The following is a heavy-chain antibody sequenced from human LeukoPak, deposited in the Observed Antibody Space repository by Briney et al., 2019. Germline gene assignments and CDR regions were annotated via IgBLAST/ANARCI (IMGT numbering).Heavy chain of an antibody. J-gene: IGHJ4*02. CDR2: IVVGSGNT. CDR3: ATYCGGDCYNDY. D-gene: IGHD2-21*02. CDR1: GFTFTSSA. V-gene: IGHV1-58*02. Sequence: GASVKVFCKASGFTFTSSAMQWVRQARGQRLEWIGWIVVGSGNTNYAQIFQERVTITRDMSTSTAYMELSSLRSEDTAVYYCATYCGGDCYNDYWGQGTLVTVSS.